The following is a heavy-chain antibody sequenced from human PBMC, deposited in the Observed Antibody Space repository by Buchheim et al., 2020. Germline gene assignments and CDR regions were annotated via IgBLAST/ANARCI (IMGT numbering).Heavy chain of an antibody. CDR1: GGSISSYY. CDR3: ARNAYYDFWSGYWHGMDV. D-gene: IGHD3-3*01. J-gene: IGHJ6*02. CDR2: IYYSGST. Sequence: QVQLQESGPGLVKPSETLSLTCTVSGGSISSYYWSWIRQPPGKGLEWIGYIYYSGSTNYNPSLKSRVTISVDTSKTQFSLKLSSVTAADTAVYYCARNAYYDFWSGYWHGMDVWGQGTT. V-gene: IGHV4-59*01.